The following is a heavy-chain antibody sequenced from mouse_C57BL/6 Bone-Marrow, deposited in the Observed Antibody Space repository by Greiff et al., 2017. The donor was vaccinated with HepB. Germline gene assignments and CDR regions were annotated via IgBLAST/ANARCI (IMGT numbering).Heavy chain of an antibody. CDR2: INPSSGYT. D-gene: IGHD1-1*01. J-gene: IGHJ2*01. CDR1: GYTFTSYW. V-gene: IGHV1-7*01. CDR3: ARRSTTVVADCDY. Sequence: QVQLQQSGAELAKPGASVKLSCKASGYTFTSYWMHWVKQRPGQGLEWIGYINPSSGYTKYNQKFKDKATLTADKSSSTAYMQLSSLTYKDSAVYYCARRSTTVVADCDYWGPGTTLTVSS.